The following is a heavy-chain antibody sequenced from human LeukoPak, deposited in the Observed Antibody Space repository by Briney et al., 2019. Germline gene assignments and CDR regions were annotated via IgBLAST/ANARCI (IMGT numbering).Heavy chain of an antibody. D-gene: IGHD4-17*01. CDR1: GFTFSSYR. CDR3: AKGYGDEVAGMDV. V-gene: IGHV3-48*04. J-gene: IGHJ6*02. CDR2: ITQTGGTI. Sequence: GGSLRLSCAASGFTFSSYRMSWVRQTPGKGLEWLSYITQTGGTIYYADSVKGRFTISRDNAKNSLYLQMNSLRAEDTALYYCAKGYGDEVAGMDVWGQGTTVTVSS.